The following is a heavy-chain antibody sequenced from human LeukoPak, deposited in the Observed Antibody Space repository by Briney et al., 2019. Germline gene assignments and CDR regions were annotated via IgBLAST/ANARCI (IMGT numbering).Heavy chain of an antibody. D-gene: IGHD2-8*01. Sequence: ASMKVSCKASGYSFTGYYIHWVRQAPGQGLEWMGWINPDGGVTKSAQKFQGRVTMTRDKSINTVYMELSGLTSDDTALYYCARGPNHYYYMDFWGTGTTVTVSS. V-gene: IGHV1-2*02. CDR3: ARGPNHYYYMDF. CDR2: INPDGGVT. CDR1: GYSFTGYY. J-gene: IGHJ6*03.